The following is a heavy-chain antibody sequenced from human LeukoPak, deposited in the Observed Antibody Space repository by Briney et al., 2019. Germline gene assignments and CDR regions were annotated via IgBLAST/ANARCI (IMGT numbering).Heavy chain of an antibody. Sequence: GGSLRLSCAASGFTFSSYWMNWVRQAPGKGLEWVSYISSSSSTIYYADSVKGRFTISRDNAKNSLYLQMNSLRAEDTAVYYCARVGGSGPSGGNWFDPWGQGTLVTVSS. CDR3: ARVGGSGPSGGNWFDP. J-gene: IGHJ5*02. V-gene: IGHV3-48*04. D-gene: IGHD3-10*01. CDR2: ISSSSSTI. CDR1: GFTFSSYW.